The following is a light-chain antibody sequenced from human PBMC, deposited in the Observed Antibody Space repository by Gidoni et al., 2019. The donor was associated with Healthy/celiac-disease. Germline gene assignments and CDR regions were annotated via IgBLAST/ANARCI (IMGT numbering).Light chain of an antibody. V-gene: IGKV3-20*01. CDR1: QSVSSSY. Sequence: DIVLTQSPGTLSLSPGERATLSCRASQSVSSSYLAWYQKKPGQATRLLNYGASSRATGIPNRFSGSGSGKDFTLTSSRLEPEDFAVYYCQQYGNSPRTFGQGTKVEIK. J-gene: IGKJ1*01. CDR2: GAS. CDR3: QQYGNSPRT.